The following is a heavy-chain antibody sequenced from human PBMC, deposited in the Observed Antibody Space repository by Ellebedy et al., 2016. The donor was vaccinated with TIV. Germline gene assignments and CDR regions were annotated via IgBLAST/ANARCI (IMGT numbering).Heavy chain of an antibody. D-gene: IGHD1-26*01. V-gene: IGHV3-30*03. CDR3: ARDKVSSRSGSCDY. Sequence: GESLKISCAASGFTFSSYGMHWVRQAPGKGLEWVAVISYDGSNKYYADSVKGRFTISRDNSKNTLYLQMNSLRAEDTAVYYCARDKVSSRSGSCDYWGQGTLVTVSS. CDR1: GFTFSSYG. CDR2: ISYDGSNK. J-gene: IGHJ4*02.